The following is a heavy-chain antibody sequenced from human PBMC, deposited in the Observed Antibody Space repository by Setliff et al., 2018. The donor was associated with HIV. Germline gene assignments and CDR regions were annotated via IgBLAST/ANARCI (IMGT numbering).Heavy chain of an antibody. V-gene: IGHV4-59*08. CDR2: IYYSGST. J-gene: IGHJ4*02. D-gene: IGHD1-26*01. CDR1: GGSISSYY. Sequence: SETLSLTCTVSGGSISSYYWSWIRQPPGKGLEWIGYIYYSGSTNYNPSLKSRVTISVDTSKNQFSLRLSSVTAADTAVYYCARRMSSGSYYDYWGQGTLVTVSS. CDR3: ARRMSSGSYYDY.